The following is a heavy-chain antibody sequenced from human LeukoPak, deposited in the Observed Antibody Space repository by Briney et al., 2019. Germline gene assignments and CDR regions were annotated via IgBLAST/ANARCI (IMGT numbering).Heavy chain of an antibody. V-gene: IGHV3-74*03. CDR2: IETDGKSA. CDR3: ARDYQGLHY. J-gene: IGHJ4*02. CDR1: GLTLSSYM. Sequence: GGSLRLSCAVSGLTLSSYMMHGVRQAPGKGLVGVSAIETDGKSATHADSVKGRFTTSRDNAKNTLYLQMNSLRAEDTAVYFCARDYQGLHYWGQGTLVTVSS. D-gene: IGHD3-16*02.